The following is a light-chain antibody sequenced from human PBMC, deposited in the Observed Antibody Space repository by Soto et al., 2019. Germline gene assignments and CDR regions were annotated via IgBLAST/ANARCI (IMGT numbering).Light chain of an antibody. Sequence: QSVLTQPASVSGSPGQSITISCTGTHSDVGSYNLVSWYQQHPGKAPKVIIYEVSERPSGVSDRFSCSNSGNTASLMISALQTEDEADYYCCSYAGSTTQTYVFGSGTKLTVL. J-gene: IGLJ1*01. CDR1: HSDVGSYNL. V-gene: IGLV2-23*02. CDR2: EVS. CDR3: CSYAGSTTQTYV.